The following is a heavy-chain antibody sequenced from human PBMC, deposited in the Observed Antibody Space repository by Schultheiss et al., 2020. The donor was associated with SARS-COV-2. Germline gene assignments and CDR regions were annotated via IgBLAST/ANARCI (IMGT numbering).Heavy chain of an antibody. J-gene: IGHJ3*02. CDR1: GFTFSVYY. Sequence: GGSLRLSCAASGFTFSVYYMSWIRQAPGKGLEWVSSISSSSSYIYYADSVKGRFTISRDNAKNSLYLQMNSLRAEDTAVYYCARSPFYCSSTSCYAFDIWGQGTMVTVSS. CDR3: ARSPFYCSSTSCYAFDI. D-gene: IGHD2-2*01. V-gene: IGHV3-11*06. CDR2: ISSSSSYI.